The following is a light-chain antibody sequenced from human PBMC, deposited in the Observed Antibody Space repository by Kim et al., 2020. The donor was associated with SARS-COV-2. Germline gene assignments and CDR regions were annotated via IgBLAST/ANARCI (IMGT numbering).Light chain of an antibody. Sequence: EIVMTQSPATLSVSPGERATLSCRASQSVSSSLAWYQQKPGQAPRLLIYGASTRATGIPARFSGSGSGTEFTLTISSLQSEDFAVYYCQQYNNWPGTFGQGTKLEI. CDR2: GAS. J-gene: IGKJ2*02. CDR1: QSVSSS. V-gene: IGKV3-15*01. CDR3: QQYNNWPGT.